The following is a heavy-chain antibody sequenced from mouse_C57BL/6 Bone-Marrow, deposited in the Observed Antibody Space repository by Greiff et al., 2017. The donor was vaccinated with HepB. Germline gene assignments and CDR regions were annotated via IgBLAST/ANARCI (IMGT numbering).Heavy chain of an antibody. V-gene: IGHV1-76*01. CDR1: GYTFTDYY. CDR3: ARRALYYGNYDWFAY. J-gene: IGHJ3*01. CDR2: IYPGSGNT. D-gene: IGHD2-1*01. Sequence: QVQLQQSGAELVRPGASVKLSCKASGYTFTDYYINWVKQRPGQGLEWIARIYPGSGNTYYNEKFKGKATLTAEKSSSTAYMQLSSLTSEDSAVYFCARRALYYGNYDWFAYWGQGTLVTVSA.